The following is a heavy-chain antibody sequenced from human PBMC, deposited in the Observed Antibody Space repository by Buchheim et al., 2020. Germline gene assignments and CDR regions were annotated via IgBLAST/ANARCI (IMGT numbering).Heavy chain of an antibody. CDR2: IYPHDSDT. D-gene: IGHD2/OR15-2a*01. Sequence: EVQLVQSGAEVKKAGESLRISCKGSGYSFTTYWIGWVRQMPGKGLERMGIIYPHDSDTRYSPSFQGQVTISADKSINTAYLQWSSLKASDTAIYYCARRTLILPSMGRFDPWGQGTL. V-gene: IGHV5-51*01. J-gene: IGHJ5*02. CDR3: ARRTLILPSMGRFDP. CDR1: GYSFTTYW.